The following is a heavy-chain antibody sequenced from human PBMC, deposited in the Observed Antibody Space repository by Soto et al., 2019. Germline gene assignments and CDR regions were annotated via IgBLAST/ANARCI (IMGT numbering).Heavy chain of an antibody. J-gene: IGHJ4*02. D-gene: IGHD6-6*01. Sequence: EVQLEQSGAEVKKPGQSLKISCKASGYKFTNYWIAWVRQMPGNGLEWMGIIYPGDSDTRYSPSFQGQVTISADKSFTTAYLQWSSLKASDTAIFYCARLLGGWGGSSSALVFDFWGQGTLVTVSS. V-gene: IGHV5-51*06. CDR2: IYPGDSDT. CDR3: ARLLGGWGGSSSALVFDF. CDR1: GYKFTNYW.